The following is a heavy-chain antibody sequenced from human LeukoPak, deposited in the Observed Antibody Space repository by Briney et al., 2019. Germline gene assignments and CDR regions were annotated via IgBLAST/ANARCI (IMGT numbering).Heavy chain of an antibody. Sequence: ASVKVSCKASGGTFSSYAISWVRQAPGQGLEWMGGIIPIFGTANYAQKFQGRVTMTRNTSISTAYMELSSLRSEDTAVYYCARAAYDTNGFTANHDYWGQGTLVTVSS. CDR2: IIPIFGTA. CDR3: ARAAYDTNGFTANHDY. D-gene: IGHD2-8*01. V-gene: IGHV1-69*05. J-gene: IGHJ4*02. CDR1: GGTFSSYA.